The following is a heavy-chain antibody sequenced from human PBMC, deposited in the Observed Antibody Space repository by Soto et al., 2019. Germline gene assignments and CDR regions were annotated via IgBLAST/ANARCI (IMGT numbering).Heavy chain of an antibody. D-gene: IGHD2-2*01. Sequence: PGGSLRLSCAASGFTFSDYTMHWVRQAPGKGLEWVAVISYDGSNKYYADSVKGRFTISRDNSKNTLYLQMDSLRPEGTAVYYCTRDRGRGCTSTSCLDYYYYYYGLDVWGQGTTVTVSS. CDR3: TRDRGRGCTSTSCLDYYYYYYGLDV. CDR1: GFTFSDYT. J-gene: IGHJ6*02. V-gene: IGHV3-30-3*01. CDR2: ISYDGSNK.